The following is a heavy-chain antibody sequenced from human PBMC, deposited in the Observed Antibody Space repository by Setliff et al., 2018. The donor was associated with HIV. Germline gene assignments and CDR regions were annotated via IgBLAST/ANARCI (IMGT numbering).Heavy chain of an antibody. Sequence: SETLSLTCTVSGGSIRSTSFYWGWIRQPTGKGLEWIGSIYYSGSTYYNPSLNSRVTISVDTSKNQFSLKTSSVTAADTYVYYCAIRMDSYYYGSWSPGRVFDIWGQGTMVTVSS. J-gene: IGHJ3*02. CDR1: GGSIRSTSFY. CDR3: AIRMDSYYYGSWSPGRVFDI. CDR2: IYYSGST. V-gene: IGHV4-39*01. D-gene: IGHD3-10*01.